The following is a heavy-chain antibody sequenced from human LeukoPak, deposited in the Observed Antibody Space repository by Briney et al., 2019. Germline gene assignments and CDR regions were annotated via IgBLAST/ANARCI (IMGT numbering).Heavy chain of an antibody. D-gene: IGHD1-26*01. CDR1: GFNFSTYN. Sequence: PGGSLRLSCAASGFNFSTYNVNWVRQAPGKGLEWISYISASSTTIYYADSVKGRFTISRDNAKNSLYLQMNILRAEDTAVYYCARVTSGWELHNFDYWGQGTLVTVSS. J-gene: IGHJ4*02. CDR2: ISASSTTI. V-gene: IGHV3-48*04. CDR3: ARVTSGWELHNFDY.